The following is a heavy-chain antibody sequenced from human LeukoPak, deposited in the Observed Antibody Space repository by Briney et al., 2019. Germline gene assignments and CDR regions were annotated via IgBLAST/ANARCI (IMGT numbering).Heavy chain of an antibody. J-gene: IGHJ4*02. CDR2: IYTGGNT. CDR1: GFIVDSNY. D-gene: IGHD3-22*01. CDR3: ARGDDSGYYDYFDY. V-gene: IGHV3-53*01. Sequence: GGSLRLSCAASGFIVDSNYLSWVRQAPGKGLEWVSTIYTGGNTYYAASVKGRFTTSRDFSKNTVFLHMNSLRAEDTAMYYCARGDDSGYYDYFDYWGQGALVTVSS.